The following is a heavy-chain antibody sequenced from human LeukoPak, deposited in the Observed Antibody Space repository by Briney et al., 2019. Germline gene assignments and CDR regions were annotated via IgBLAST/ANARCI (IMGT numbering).Heavy chain of an antibody. J-gene: IGHJ6*03. CDR1: GYSISSGYY. CDR2: IYHSGST. D-gene: IGHD6-6*01. CDR3: ARLYSSSAGNYYYYYMDV. Sequence: SETLSLTCTVSGYSISSGYYWGWIRQPPGKGLEWIGSIYHSGSTYYNPSLKSRVTISVDTSKNQFSLKLSCVTAADTAVYYCARLYSSSAGNYYYYYMDVWGKGTTVTVSS. V-gene: IGHV4-38-2*02.